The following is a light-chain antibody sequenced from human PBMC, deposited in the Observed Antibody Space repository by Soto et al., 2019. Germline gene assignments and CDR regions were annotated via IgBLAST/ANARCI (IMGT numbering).Light chain of an antibody. CDR1: SSDVGGYNY. CDR3: SSHTRSSTHWV. V-gene: IGLV2-14*01. CDR2: EVS. Sequence: QSALTQPASVSGSPGQSITISCTGTSSDVGGYNYVSWYQQHPGKAPKLMIYEVSNRPSGASNRFSGSKSGNTASLTISGLQAEDEADYYCSSHTRSSTHWVFGGGTKLTVL. J-gene: IGLJ3*02.